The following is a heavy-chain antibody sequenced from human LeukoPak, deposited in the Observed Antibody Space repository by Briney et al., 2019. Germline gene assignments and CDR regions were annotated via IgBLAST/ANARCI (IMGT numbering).Heavy chain of an antibody. V-gene: IGHV3-30*02. Sequence: PGGSLRLSCAASRFTFGSFDMHWVRQAPGKGLEWVTFIRFDGSNKYYADSVKGRLTISRDNSKNTLYLQMSSLRPEDTAVYYWARQIGVSIDYWGQGTLVTVSS. J-gene: IGHJ4*02. CDR3: ARQIGVSIDY. CDR2: IRFDGSNK. D-gene: IGHD5/OR15-5a*01. CDR1: RFTFGSFD.